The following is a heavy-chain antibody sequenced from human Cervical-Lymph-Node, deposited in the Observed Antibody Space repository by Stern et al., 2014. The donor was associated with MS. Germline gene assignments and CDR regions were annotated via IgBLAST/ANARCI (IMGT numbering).Heavy chain of an antibody. Sequence: QVQLVQSGAEVKKPGASVKVSCKASGDTFTRYGINWVRQAPGQGLEWMGWISTYNDNTKYEQNFQGRGTMTTDTPTSTAYMELRSLRPDDTAIYYCARDYGRITMVRGQGASDIWGQGTMVNVSS. CDR3: ARDYGRITMVRGQGASDI. V-gene: IGHV1-18*01. CDR1: GDTFTRYG. J-gene: IGHJ3*02. CDR2: ISTYNDNT. D-gene: IGHD3-10*01.